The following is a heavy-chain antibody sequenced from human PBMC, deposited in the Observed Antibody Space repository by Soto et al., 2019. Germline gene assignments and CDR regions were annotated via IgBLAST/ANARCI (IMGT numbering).Heavy chain of an antibody. CDR2: IYYSGST. CDR1: GGSVSSGSYY. Sequence: PSETLSLTCTVSGGSVSSGSYYWSWIRQPPGKGLEWIGYIYYSGSTNYNPSLKSRVTISVDTSKNQFSLKLSSVTAADTAVYYCARDCLARGVIIKAPYYYYGMDVWGQGTTVTVSS. V-gene: IGHV4-61*01. J-gene: IGHJ6*02. D-gene: IGHD3-10*01. CDR3: ARDCLARGVIIKAPYYYYGMDV.